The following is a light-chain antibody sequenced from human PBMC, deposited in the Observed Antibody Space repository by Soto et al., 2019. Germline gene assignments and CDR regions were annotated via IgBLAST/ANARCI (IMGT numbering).Light chain of an antibody. CDR1: NIGIYS. CDR2: DGS. J-gene: IGLJ1*01. Sequence: SYELTQPPSVSVAPGQTARITCGGNNIGIYSVHWYQQRPGQAPVLVVYDGSDRPSGIPERFSGSNSGNTATLTIGRVEAADEADYYCQVWDKNGGHNDVFGTGTKVTVL. V-gene: IGLV3-21*02. CDR3: QVWDKNGGHNDV.